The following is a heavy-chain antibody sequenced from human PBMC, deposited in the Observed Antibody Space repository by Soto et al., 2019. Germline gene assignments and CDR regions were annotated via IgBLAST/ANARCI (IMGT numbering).Heavy chain of an antibody. CDR1: GGSIRSHY. CDR2: LYYDGAT. V-gene: IGHV4-59*11. J-gene: IGHJ5*02. CDR3: ARETSLGAYDWFDP. Sequence: SETLSLTCSVSGGSIRSHYWSWIRQSPGKGLECIGYLYYDGATNYNPSLKSRVTISVDTSKNEFSLELRSVTAADTAVYYCARETSLGAYDWFDPWGQGTLVTVSS. D-gene: IGHD1-26*01.